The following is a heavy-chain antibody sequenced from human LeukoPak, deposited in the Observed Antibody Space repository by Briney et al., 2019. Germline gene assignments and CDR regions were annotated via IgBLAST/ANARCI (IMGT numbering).Heavy chain of an antibody. V-gene: IGHV4-39*01. CDR1: SASISNSDRY. CDR2: IYYSGIT. CDR3: ARRPIVGSTGFYFDP. Sequence: SQTLSLTCTVSSASISNSDRYWGWIRPPPGKGLEWIGSIYYSGITYHNPSRKSRVTISVDTSKNQFSLKLASVTAADTAVYYCARRPIVGSTGFYFDPWGPGTLVTVS. J-gene: IGHJ5*02. D-gene: IGHD1-26*01.